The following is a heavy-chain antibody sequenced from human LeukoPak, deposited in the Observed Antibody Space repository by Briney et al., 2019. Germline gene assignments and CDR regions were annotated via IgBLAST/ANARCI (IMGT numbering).Heavy chain of an antibody. CDR2: IKQDGSQK. CDR1: GFTFSNVW. J-gene: IGHJ4*02. D-gene: IGHD6-19*01. Sequence: PVGSLRLSCAASGFTFSNVWMSCVRQAPGKGLEWVAIIKQDGSQKYYVDSVKGRFTISRDNARNSLYLQMNSLRAEDTAVYWAVAGTTYWGQGTLVTVSS. CDR3: VAGTTY. V-gene: IGHV3-7*05.